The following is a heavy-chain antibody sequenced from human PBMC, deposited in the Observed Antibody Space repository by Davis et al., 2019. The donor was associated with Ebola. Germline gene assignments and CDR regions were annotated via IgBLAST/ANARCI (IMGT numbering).Heavy chain of an antibody. CDR1: GGSISSYY. CDR3: ARMKTDGYSPTIDY. Sequence: SETLSLTCTVSGGSISSYYWSWIRQPPGKGLEWIGEITHSGSTNYNPSLKSRVTISVDTSKNQFSLKLSSVTAADTAVYYCARMKTDGYSPTIDYWGQGTLVTV. D-gene: IGHD5-24*01. J-gene: IGHJ4*02. V-gene: IGHV4-34*01. CDR2: ITHSGST.